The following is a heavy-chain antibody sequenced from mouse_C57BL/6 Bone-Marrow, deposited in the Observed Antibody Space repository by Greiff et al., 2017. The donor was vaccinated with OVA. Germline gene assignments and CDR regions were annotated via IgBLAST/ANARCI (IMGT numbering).Heavy chain of an antibody. D-gene: IGHD2-1*01. CDR3: ARRGPYGNYAMDY. CDR2: INPSSGYT. V-gene: IGHV1-4*01. CDR1: GYTFTSYT. J-gene: IGHJ4*01. Sequence: VQLQQSGAELARPGASVKMSCKASGYTFTSYTMHWVKQRPGQGLEWIGYINPSSGYTKYNQKFKDKATLTADKSSSTAYMQLSSLTSEDSAVYYCARRGPYGNYAMDYWGQGTSVTVSS.